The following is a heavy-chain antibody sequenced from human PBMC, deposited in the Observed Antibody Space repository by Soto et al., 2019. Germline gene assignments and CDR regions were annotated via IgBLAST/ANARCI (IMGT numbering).Heavy chain of an antibody. CDR3: AKGGYTYGYYYHGMDV. V-gene: IGHV3-23*01. D-gene: IGHD5-18*01. J-gene: IGHJ6*02. CDR1: GFTFSNYA. CDR2: ISGSGGST. Sequence: EVQLLESGGGLVQPGGSLRLSCAASGFTFSNYAMSWVRQAPGKGLEWVSAISGSGGSTYYADYVKGRFTISRDNSKNTLYLQMNSLRAEDTAVYYCAKGGYTYGYYYHGMDVWGQGTTVTVSS.